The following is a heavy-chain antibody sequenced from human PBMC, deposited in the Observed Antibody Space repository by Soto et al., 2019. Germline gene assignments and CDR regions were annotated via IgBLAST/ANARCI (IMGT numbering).Heavy chain of an antibody. CDR3: AGIQLGTYYYYGMDV. CDR2: ISSSSSTI. J-gene: IGHJ6*02. V-gene: IGHV3-48*02. Sequence: PGGSLRLSXAASGFTFSSYSMNWVRQAPGKGLEWVSYISSSSSTIYYADSVKGRFTISRDNAKNSLYLQMNSLRDEDTAVYYCAGIQLGTYYYYGMDVWGQGTTVTVSS. D-gene: IGHD5-18*01. CDR1: GFTFSSYS.